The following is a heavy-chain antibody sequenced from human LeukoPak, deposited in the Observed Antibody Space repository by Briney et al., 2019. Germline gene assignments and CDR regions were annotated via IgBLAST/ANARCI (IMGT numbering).Heavy chain of an antibody. V-gene: IGHV1-18*01. D-gene: IGHD3-22*01. CDR1: GYTFTSYG. CDR3: ARGRWLGTNFDY. J-gene: IGHJ4*02. CDR2: ISAYNGNT. Sequence: ASVKLSCKASGYTFTSYGISWVRQAPGQGLEWMGWISAYNGNTNYAQKLQGRVTMTTDTSTSTAYMELRSMRSEGTAVYYCARGRWLGTNFDYWGQGSLLTVSS.